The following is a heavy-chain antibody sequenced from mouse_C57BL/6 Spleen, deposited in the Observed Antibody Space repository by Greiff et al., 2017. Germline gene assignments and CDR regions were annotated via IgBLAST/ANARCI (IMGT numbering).Heavy chain of an antibody. Sequence: EVNVVESGGGLVKPGGSLKLSCAASGFTFSSYAMSWVRQTPEKRLEWVATISDGGSYTYYPDNVKGRFTISRDNAKNNLYLQMSHLKSEDTAMYYCARGTGTEGNYFDYGGQGTTLTVSS. CDR2: ISDGGSYT. J-gene: IGHJ2*01. V-gene: IGHV5-4*03. CDR1: GFTFSSYA. D-gene: IGHD4-1*01. CDR3: ARGTGTEGNYFDY.